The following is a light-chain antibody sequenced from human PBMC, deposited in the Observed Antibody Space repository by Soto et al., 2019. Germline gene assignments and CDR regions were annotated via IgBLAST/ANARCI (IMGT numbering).Light chain of an antibody. Sequence: QSVLTRAASVSGSPGQSIGISCTGTSTDVGNYNYVSWYQQHPGRAPQLMIYDVSNRPSGVSDRFSGSKSGNTASLTISGLQPEDEADYYCNSYTTSSTYVFGTGTKVTVL. V-gene: IGLV2-14*03. J-gene: IGLJ1*01. CDR1: STDVGNYNY. CDR3: NSYTTSSTYV. CDR2: DVS.